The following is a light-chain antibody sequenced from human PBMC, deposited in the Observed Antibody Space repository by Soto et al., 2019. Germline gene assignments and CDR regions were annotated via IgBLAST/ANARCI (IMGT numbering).Light chain of an antibody. CDR1: SSDVGTYNY. CDR3: ISYTGDSSPYV. CDR2: EVS. Sequence: QSVLTQPASVSGSPGQSITISCTGTSSDVGTYNYVSWYQHHPGKAPKLMIYEVSNRPSGVSNRFSGSKSGNTASLTISGLQAEDEAHYYCISYTGDSSPYVFGTGTKVPVL. J-gene: IGLJ1*01. V-gene: IGLV2-14*01.